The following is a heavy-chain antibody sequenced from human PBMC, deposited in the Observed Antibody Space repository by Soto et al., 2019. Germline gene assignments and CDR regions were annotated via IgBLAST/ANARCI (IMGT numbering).Heavy chain of an antibody. Sequence: SETMSLPCTVSGGSICSSSYYWGWIRQPPGKGLEWIGSIYYSGSTYYNPSLKSRVTISVDTSKNQFSLKLSSVTAADTAVYYCARHDGSGWSARNWFDPWGQGTLVTVSS. CDR3: ARHDGSGWSARNWFDP. CDR2: IYYSGST. V-gene: IGHV4-39*01. J-gene: IGHJ5*02. D-gene: IGHD6-19*01. CDR1: GGSICSSSYY.